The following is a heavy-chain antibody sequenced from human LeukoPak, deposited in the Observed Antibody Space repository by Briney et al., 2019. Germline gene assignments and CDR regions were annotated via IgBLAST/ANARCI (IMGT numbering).Heavy chain of an antibody. V-gene: IGHV4-39*07. CDR3: ARNNYFDY. CDR1: GGSISSSSYY. Sequence: SETLSLTCTVSGGSISSSSYYWGWLRQPPGKGLEWIGSIYYSGSTYYNPSLKSRVTISVDTSKNQFSLKLSSVTAADTAVYYRARNNYFDYWGQGTLVTVSS. CDR2: IYYSGST. D-gene: IGHD2/OR15-2a*01. J-gene: IGHJ4*02.